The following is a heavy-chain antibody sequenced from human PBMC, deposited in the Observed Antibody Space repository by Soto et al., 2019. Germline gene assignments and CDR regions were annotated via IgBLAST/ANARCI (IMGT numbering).Heavy chain of an antibody. V-gene: IGHV4-34*01. CDR3: ARKKPYCGGDCYSWRPYYYYVMYV. CDR2: INHSGST. D-gene: IGHD2-21*02. Sequence: SETLSLTCAVYGGSFSGYYWSWIRQPPGKGLEWIGEINHSGSTNYNPSLKSRVTISVDTSKNQFSLNLSSVTAADTAVYYCARKKPYCGGDCYSWRPYYYYVMYVWGQGPTVTVSS. CDR1: GGSFSGYY. J-gene: IGHJ6*02.